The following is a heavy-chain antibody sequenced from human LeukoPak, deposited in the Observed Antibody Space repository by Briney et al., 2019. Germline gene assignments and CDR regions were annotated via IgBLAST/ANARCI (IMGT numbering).Heavy chain of an antibody. CDR2: IYSGGST. J-gene: IGHJ3*02. D-gene: IGHD2-21*01. CDR1: GFTVSSNY. V-gene: IGHV3-66*02. CDR3: ARTPIVVVIADDAFDI. Sequence: GGSLRLSRAASGFTVSSNYMSWVRQAPGKGLEWVSVIYSGGSTYYADSVKGRFTISRDNSKNTLYLQMNSLRAEDTAVYYCARTPIVVVIADDAFDIWGQGTMVTVSS.